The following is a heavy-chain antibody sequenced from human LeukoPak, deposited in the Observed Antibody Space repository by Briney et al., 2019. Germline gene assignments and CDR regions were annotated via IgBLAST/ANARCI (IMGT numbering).Heavy chain of an antibody. J-gene: IGHJ4*02. Sequence: PGGSLRLSCAVSGFTFSSHPMHWVRQAPGEGLEWVAVISSDGSDKYYADSVKGRFTISRDNSKNKVFLQMNSLRPEDTAVYYCARESPLYYCDYWGQGTLVTVSS. CDR1: GFTFSSHP. CDR3: ARESPLYYCDY. CDR2: ISSDGSDK. V-gene: IGHV3-30-3*01.